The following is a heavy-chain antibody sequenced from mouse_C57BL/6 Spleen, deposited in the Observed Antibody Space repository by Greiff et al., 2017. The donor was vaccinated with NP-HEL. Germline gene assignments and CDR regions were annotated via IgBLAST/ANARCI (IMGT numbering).Heavy chain of an antibody. D-gene: IGHD1-1*01. V-gene: IGHV1-64*01. J-gene: IGHJ3*01. CDR2: IHPNSGST. Sequence: QVQLQQSGAELVKPGASVKLSCKASGYTFTSYWMHWVKQRPGQGLEWIGMIHPNSGSTNYNEKFKSKATLTVDKSSSTAYMQLSSLTSEDSAVYYCARIGFITTVPFAYWGQGTLVTVSA. CDR3: ARIGFITTVPFAY. CDR1: GYTFTSYW.